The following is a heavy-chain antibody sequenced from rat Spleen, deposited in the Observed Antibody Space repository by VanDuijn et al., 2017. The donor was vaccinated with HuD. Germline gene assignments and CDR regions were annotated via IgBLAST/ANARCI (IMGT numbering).Heavy chain of an antibody. D-gene: IGHD1-12*03. J-gene: IGHJ2*01. CDR2: VNQDSSTI. CDR1: GFNFNDYW. V-gene: IGHV4-2*01. Sequence: EVKLVESGGGLVQPGRSLKLSCAVSGFNFNDYWMGWVRQAPGKGLEWIGEVNQDSSTIKYSPSLKEKFTVSRDNAQNTLFLQMNKLGSEDTAIYYCATRDYYDGYPDAWGQGVMVTVSS. CDR3: ATRDYYDGYPDA.